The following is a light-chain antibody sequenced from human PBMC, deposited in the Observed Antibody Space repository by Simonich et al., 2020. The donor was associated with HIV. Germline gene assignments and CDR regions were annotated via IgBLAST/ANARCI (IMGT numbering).Light chain of an antibody. V-gene: IGKV4-1*01. CDR3: QQYYSSPYT. CDR1: QRVLYSSDNKNY. Sequence: DIVMTQSPDSLAVSLGERATIHCKSSQRVLYSSDNKNYLAWYQLKPGQPPKLRIYWASTRKSGVPERFSGTGSGTDFTLTISSLQAEDVAVYYCQQYYSSPYTFGQGTKLEIK. CDR2: WAS. J-gene: IGKJ2*01.